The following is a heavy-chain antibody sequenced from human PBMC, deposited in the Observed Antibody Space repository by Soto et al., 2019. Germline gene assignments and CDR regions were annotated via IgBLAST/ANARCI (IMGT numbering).Heavy chain of an antibody. Sequence: GESLKISCKGSGYSFTSYWISWVRQMPGKGLEWMGRIDPSDSYTNYSPSFQGHVTISADKSISTAYLQRSSLKASDTAMYYCARPAGIAVAGYDAFDIWGQGTMVTVSS. D-gene: IGHD6-19*01. CDR2: IDPSDSYT. V-gene: IGHV5-10-1*01. CDR1: GYSFTSYW. J-gene: IGHJ3*02. CDR3: ARPAGIAVAGYDAFDI.